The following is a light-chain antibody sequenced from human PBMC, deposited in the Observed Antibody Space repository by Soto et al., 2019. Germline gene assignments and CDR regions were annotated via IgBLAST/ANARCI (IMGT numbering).Light chain of an antibody. V-gene: IGKV1-5*01. CDR3: QQYNSYSTWT. Sequence: DIQMTQSPPTLSASVGDRVTITCRASQRISFYLAWYQQKTGKAPKVLIWDASRLESGFPSRFSGSGSGTEFTLTDRSLRPDDFASYYCQQYNSYSTWTFGEGTEEEI. CDR1: QRISFY. CDR2: DAS. J-gene: IGKJ1*01.